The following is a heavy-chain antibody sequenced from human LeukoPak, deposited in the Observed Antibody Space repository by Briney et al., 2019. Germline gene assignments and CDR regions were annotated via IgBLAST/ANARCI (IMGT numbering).Heavy chain of an antibody. J-gene: IGHJ4*02. D-gene: IGHD6-13*01. CDR3: ARDSLAAAGYYFDY. CDR1: GGSIGSGSYY. CDR2: IYTSGST. V-gene: IGHV4-61*02. Sequence: SETLSLTCTVSGGSIGSGSYYWSWIRQPAGKGLEWIGRIYTSGSTNYNPSLKSRVTISVDTSKNQFSLKLSSVTAADTAVYYCARDSLAAAGYYFDYWGQGTLVTVSS.